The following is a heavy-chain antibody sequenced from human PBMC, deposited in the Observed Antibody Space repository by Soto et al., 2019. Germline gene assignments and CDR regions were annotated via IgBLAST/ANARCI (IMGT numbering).Heavy chain of an antibody. CDR1: GGSFSTYY. J-gene: IGHJ3*02. CDR3: ARGGSNDWQVAFDI. D-gene: IGHD3-9*01. V-gene: IGHV4-34*01. CDR2: INHSGSN. Sequence: QLQQRGAGLLKPSETLSLTCVVSGGSFSTYYYNWIRQSPGKGLGWIGEINHSGSNNYSPSLKSRVTMSLDTSKNQFSRKLTSVTGADTAVYYCARGGSNDWQVAFDIWGQGTMVTVSS.